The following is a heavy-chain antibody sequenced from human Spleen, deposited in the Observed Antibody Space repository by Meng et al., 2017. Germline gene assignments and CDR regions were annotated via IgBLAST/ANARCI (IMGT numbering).Heavy chain of an antibody. CDR1: GYTFTGYY. V-gene: IGHV1-2*06. CDR2: INPNSGGT. J-gene: IGHJ4*02. D-gene: IGHD1-1*01. Sequence: ASVKVSCKASGYTFTGYYMHWVRQAPGQGLEWMGRINPNSGGTNYVQKFQGRVTMTRDTSISTAYMELSRLTSDDTAVYYCAGARTTSGGADYWGQGTLVTVSS. CDR3: AGARTTSGGADY.